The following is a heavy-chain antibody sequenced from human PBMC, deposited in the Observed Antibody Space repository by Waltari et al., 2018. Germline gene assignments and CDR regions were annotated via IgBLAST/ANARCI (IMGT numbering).Heavy chain of an antibody. J-gene: IGHJ4*02. Sequence: QVQLQESGPGLVKPSETLSLTCTVSGYSISSGYYWGWIRTPPGKGLEWIGSIYHRGSTYYNPSLKSRVTISVDTSKNQFSLKLGSVTAADTAVYYCAGVELDVVVVAASGADYWGQGTLVTVSS. D-gene: IGHD2-15*01. V-gene: IGHV4-38-2*02. CDR3: AGVELDVVVVAASGADY. CDR2: IYHRGST. CDR1: GYSISSGYY.